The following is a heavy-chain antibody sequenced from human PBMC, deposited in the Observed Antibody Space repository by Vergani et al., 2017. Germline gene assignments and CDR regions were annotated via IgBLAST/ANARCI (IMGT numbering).Heavy chain of an antibody. CDR3: ARHDGRDDYGDPWFRWFDP. J-gene: IGHJ5*02. V-gene: IGHV4-30-4*08. CDR1: GGSISSGDYY. D-gene: IGHD4-17*01. Sequence: QVQLQESGPGLVKPSQTLSLTCTVSGGSISSGDYYWSWIRQPPGKGLEWIGYIYYSGSTYYNPSLKSRVTISVDTSKNQFSLKLSAVTAADTAVYFCARHDGRDDYGDPWFRWFDPWGQGTPVTVSS. CDR2: IYYSGST.